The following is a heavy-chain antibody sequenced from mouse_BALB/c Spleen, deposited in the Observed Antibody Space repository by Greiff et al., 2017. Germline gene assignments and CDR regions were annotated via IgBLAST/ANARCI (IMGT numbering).Heavy chain of an antibody. D-gene: IGHD2-12*01. CDR2: ISSGSSTI. CDR1: GFTFSSFG. V-gene: IGHV5-17*02. Sequence: EVQRVESGGGLVQPGGSRKLSCAASGFTFSSFGMHWVRQAPEKGLEWVAYISSGSSTIYYADTVKGRFTISRDNPKNTLFLQMTSLRSEATAMYYCARDSYDAGFAYWGQGTLVTVSA. J-gene: IGHJ3*01. CDR3: ARDSYDAGFAY.